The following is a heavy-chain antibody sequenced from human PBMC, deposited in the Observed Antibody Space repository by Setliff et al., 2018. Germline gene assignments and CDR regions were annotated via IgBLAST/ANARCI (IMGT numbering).Heavy chain of an antibody. CDR3: ARFGGSCSSSSCYASDL. D-gene: IGHD2-2*01. CDR2: ISTYTGKT. CDR1: GYIFTTYG. J-gene: IGHJ3*01. V-gene: IGHV1-18*01. Sequence: SVKVSCKASGYIFTTYGFNWVRQAPGQGLEWMGMISTYTGKTTYAQKFQGRVTMTTDTSTGTGYMELRSLRSDDTAVYFCARFGGSCSSSSCYASDLWGQGTRVTVSS.